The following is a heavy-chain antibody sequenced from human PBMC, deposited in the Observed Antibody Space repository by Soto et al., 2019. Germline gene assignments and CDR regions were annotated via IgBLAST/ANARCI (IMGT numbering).Heavy chain of an antibody. CDR2: IVVGSGNT. D-gene: IGHD1-26*01. J-gene: IGHJ6*01. Sequence: SVKVSCKASGFTFTSSAVQWVRQARGQRLEWIGWIVVGSGNTNYAQKFQERVTITRDMSTSTAYMELSSLRSEDTAVYYCASQYGSYSSAYYYYGMDVWGQGTTVTVYS. V-gene: IGHV1-58*01. CDR3: ASQYGSYSSAYYYYGMDV. CDR1: GFTFTSSA.